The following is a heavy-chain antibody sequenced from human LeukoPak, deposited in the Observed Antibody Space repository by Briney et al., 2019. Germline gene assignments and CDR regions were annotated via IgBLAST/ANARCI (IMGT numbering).Heavy chain of an antibody. CDR3: AKDALVATSHFDN. CDR1: GGSFSGSY. Sequence: ETLSLTCAVYGGSFSGSYWSWIRQPPGKGLEWVSAISGSGGSTYYADSVKGRFTVSRDNSKNTLYLQMNSLRAEDTAVYFCAKDALVATSHFDNWGQGTLVTVSS. V-gene: IGHV3-23*01. J-gene: IGHJ4*02. D-gene: IGHD5-12*01. CDR2: ISGSGGST.